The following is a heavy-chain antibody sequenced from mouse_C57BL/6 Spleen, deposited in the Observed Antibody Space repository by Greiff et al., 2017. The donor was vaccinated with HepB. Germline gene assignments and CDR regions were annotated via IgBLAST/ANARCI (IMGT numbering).Heavy chain of an antibody. CDR3: ARSEDDPYYAMDY. J-gene: IGHJ4*01. CDR2: INPNNGGT. V-gene: IGHV1-26*01. CDR1: GYTFTDYY. Sequence: EVQLQQSGPELVKPGASVKISCKASGYTFTDYYMNWVKQSHGKSLEWIGDINPNNGGTSYNQKFKGKATLTVDKSSSTAYMELRSLTSEDSAVYFGARSEDDPYYAMDYWGQRTSVTVSS.